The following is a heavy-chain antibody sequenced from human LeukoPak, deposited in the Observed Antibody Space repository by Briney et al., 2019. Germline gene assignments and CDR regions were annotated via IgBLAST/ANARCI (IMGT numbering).Heavy chain of an antibody. V-gene: IGHV3-23*01. Sequence: GGSLRLSCAASGFAFSGAWLHWVRQAPGKGLEWVSAISGSGGSTYYADSVKGRFTISRDNSKNTLYLQMNSLRAEDTAVYYCAKPTGTIVYWGQGTLVTVSS. CDR1: GFAFSGAW. D-gene: IGHD1-1*01. CDR2: ISGSGGST. J-gene: IGHJ4*02. CDR3: AKPTGTIVY.